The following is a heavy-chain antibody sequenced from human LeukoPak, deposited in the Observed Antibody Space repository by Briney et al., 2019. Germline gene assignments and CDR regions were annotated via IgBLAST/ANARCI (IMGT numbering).Heavy chain of an antibody. CDR3: AREHGVLRYFDWLLFGWFDP. D-gene: IGHD3-9*01. V-gene: IGHV4-59*12. J-gene: IGHJ5*02. Sequence: SETLSLTCTVSGGSISSYYWSCIRQPPGKGLEWIGYIYYSGSTNYNPSLKSRVTISVDTSKNQFSLKLSSVTAADTAVYYCAREHGVLRYFDWLLFGWFDPWGQGTLVTVSS. CDR1: GGSISSYY. CDR2: IYYSGST.